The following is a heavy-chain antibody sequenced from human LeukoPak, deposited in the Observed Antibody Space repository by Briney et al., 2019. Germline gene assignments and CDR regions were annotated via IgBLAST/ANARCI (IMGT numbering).Heavy chain of an antibody. D-gene: IGHD3-16*02. CDR1: GFTFSNYW. J-gene: IGHJ4*02. CDR2: IKTKTESGKT. Sequence: GGSLRLSCAASGFTFSNYWMSWVRQAPGKGLEWIGRIKTKTESGKTDCAAHVRCRFTMSRPESKHTLYLEINRLKTEDTVVYYCTAGMITFGGVIVPFDYWGQGTLVTVSS. V-gene: IGHV3-15*01. CDR3: TAGMITFGGVIVPFDY.